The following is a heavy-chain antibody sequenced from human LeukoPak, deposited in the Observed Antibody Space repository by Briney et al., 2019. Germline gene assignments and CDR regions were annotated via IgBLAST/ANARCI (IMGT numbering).Heavy chain of an antibody. CDR2: ISSSSSYI. CDR1: GFTFSSYS. J-gene: IGHJ5*02. Sequence: PGGSLRLSCAASGFTFSSYSMNWVRQAPGKGLEWVSSISSSSSYIYYADSVKGRFTISRDNAKNSLYLQMNSLRAEDTAAYYCARDLGADIVVVPAAHPTNNWFDPWGQGTLVTVSS. CDR3: ARDLGADIVVVPAAHPTNNWFDP. D-gene: IGHD2-2*01. V-gene: IGHV3-21*01.